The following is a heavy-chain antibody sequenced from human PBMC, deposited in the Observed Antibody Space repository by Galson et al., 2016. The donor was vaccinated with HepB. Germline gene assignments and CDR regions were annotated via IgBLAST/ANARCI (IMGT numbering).Heavy chain of an antibody. CDR1: GFRFSSYA. CDR2: ISGSGGRT. V-gene: IGHV3-23*01. Sequence: SLRLSCAASGFRFSSYAVSWVRQAPGKGLEWVSGISGSGGRTYYADPVKGRFTISRDNSKTTGYLQMNSLRVEDTALYYCAKDGYFASGSALYGMDVWGQGTTVTVSS. CDR3: AKDGYFASGSALYGMDV. D-gene: IGHD3-10*01. J-gene: IGHJ6*02.